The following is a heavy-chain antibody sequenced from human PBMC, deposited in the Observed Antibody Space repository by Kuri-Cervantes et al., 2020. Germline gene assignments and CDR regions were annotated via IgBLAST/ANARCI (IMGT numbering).Heavy chain of an antibody. V-gene: IGHV3-33*01. CDR2: IWYDGSNK. J-gene: IGHJ4*02. CDR1: GFTFSGYG. D-gene: IGHD4-17*01. CDR3: ARDRKFGDYDTLDY. Sequence: GGSLRLSCAASGFTFSGYGMNWVRQGPGKGLEWVAVIWYDGSNKYYADSVKGRFTISRDNSKNTLYLQMNSLTPEDTAMYYCARDRKFGDYDTLDYWGQGTLVTVSS.